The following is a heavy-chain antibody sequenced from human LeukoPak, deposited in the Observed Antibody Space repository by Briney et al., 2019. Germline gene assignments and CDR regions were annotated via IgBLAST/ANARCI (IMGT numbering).Heavy chain of an antibody. Sequence: SVKVSCKASGGTFSSYAISWVRQAPGQGLEWMGGIIPIFGTANYAQKFQCRVTITADESTSTAYMELRSLRSEDTAVYYCARTDCSSTSCYEAGQGAFDIWGQGTMVTVSS. J-gene: IGHJ3*02. D-gene: IGHD2-2*01. CDR3: ARTDCSSTSCYEAGQGAFDI. CDR1: GGTFSSYA. V-gene: IGHV1-69*01. CDR2: IIPIFGTA.